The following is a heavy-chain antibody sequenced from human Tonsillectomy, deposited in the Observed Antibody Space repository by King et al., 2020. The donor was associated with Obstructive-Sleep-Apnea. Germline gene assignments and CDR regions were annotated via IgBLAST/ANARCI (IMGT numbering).Heavy chain of an antibody. CDR1: GGTFSSYA. Sequence: QLVQSGAEVKKPGSSVKVSCKASGGTFSSYAISWVRQAPGQGLEWMGGIIPILGIANYAQKFQGRVTITADKSTSTAYMELSSLRSEDTAVYYCARGPIVVVPAARGRWFDPWGQGTLVTVSS. CDR3: ARGPIVVVPAARGRWFDP. J-gene: IGHJ5*02. V-gene: IGHV1-69*09. D-gene: IGHD2-2*01. CDR2: IIPILGIA.